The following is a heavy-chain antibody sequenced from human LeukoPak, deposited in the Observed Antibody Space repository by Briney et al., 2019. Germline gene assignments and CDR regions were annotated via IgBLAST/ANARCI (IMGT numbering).Heavy chain of an antibody. V-gene: IGHV3-33*01. J-gene: IGHJ4*02. CDR2: IWYDGSKK. CDR1: GFTFSSHG. CDR3: AREDSYYYGSGSYPFDY. D-gene: IGHD3-10*01. Sequence: GGSLRLSCAASGFTFSSHGMHWVRQAPGKGLEWVAVIWYDGSKKYYADSVTGRFTISRDNSKNALSLQMNSLRAEDTAVYYCAREDSYYYGSGSYPFDYWGQGTLVTVSS.